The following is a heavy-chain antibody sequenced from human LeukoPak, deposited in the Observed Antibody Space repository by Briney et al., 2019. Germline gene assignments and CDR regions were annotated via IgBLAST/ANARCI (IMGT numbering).Heavy chain of an antibody. Sequence: SETLSLTCTVSGGSISSSSYYWGCIRQPPGKGLEWIGSIYYSGSTYYNPSLKSRVTISVDTSKNQFSLKLSSVTAADTAVYYCARGVPGTTGTTPLNAFDIWGQGTMVTVSS. D-gene: IGHD1-1*01. CDR3: ARGVPGTTGTTPLNAFDI. J-gene: IGHJ3*02. CDR2: IYYSGST. V-gene: IGHV4-39*07. CDR1: GGSISSSSYY.